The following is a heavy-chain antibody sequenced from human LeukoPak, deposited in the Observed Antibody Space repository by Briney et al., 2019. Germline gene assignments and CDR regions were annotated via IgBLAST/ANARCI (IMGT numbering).Heavy chain of an antibody. CDR3: AREGMHDSSGYYPIGGSYYFDH. CDR2: ISGSGGST. Sequence: PGGSLRLSCAASGFTFSSYAMSWVRQAPGKGLEWVSAISGSGGSTYYADSVKGRFTISRDNSKNTLYLQMNSLRAEDTAVYYCAREGMHDSSGYYPIGGSYYFDHWGQGTLVTVSS. V-gene: IGHV3-23*01. D-gene: IGHD3-22*01. J-gene: IGHJ4*02. CDR1: GFTFSSYA.